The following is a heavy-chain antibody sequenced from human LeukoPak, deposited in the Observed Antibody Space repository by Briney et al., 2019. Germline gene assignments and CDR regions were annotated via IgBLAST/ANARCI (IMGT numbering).Heavy chain of an antibody. J-gene: IGHJ4*02. CDR3: AWGRRSTLDY. D-gene: IGHD3-10*01. CDR1: GGSFSGYY. V-gene: IGHV4-34*01. Sequence: SETLSVTCAVYGGSFSGYYWSWIRQPPGKGLEWIGEINHSGSTNYNPSLKSRVTISVDTSKNQFSLKLSSVTAADTAVYYCAWGRRSTLDYWGQGTLVTVSS. CDR2: INHSGST.